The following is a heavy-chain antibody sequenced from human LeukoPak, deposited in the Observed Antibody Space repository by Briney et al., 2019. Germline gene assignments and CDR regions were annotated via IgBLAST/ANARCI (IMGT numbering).Heavy chain of an antibody. D-gene: IGHD3-3*01. CDR3: ARAVTIFPWAYFGY. V-gene: IGHV4-59*01. Sequence: PSETLSLTCTVSGGSINNYYWSWIRQSPGKGLEWIGFLYYNGNTNYNPSLKSRVTISLDTSKNQFSLKLSSVTAADTALYYCARAVTIFPWAYFGYWGQGTLVTVSS. J-gene: IGHJ4*02. CDR1: GGSINNYY. CDR2: LYYNGNT.